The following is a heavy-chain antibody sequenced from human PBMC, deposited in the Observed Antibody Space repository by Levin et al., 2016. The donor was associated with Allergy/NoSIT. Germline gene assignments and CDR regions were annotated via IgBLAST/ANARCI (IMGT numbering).Heavy chain of an antibody. Sequence: GGSLRLSCAASGFTFSSYWMSWVRQAPGKGLEWVANIKQDGSEKYYVDSVKGRFTISRDNAKNSLYLQMNSLRAEDTAVYYCARGFSEYSSSWSNLYGMDVWGQGTTVTVSS. V-gene: IGHV3-7*03. D-gene: IGHD6-13*01. CDR1: GFTFSSYW. CDR3: ARGFSEYSSSWSNLYGMDV. CDR2: IKQDGSEK. J-gene: IGHJ6*02.